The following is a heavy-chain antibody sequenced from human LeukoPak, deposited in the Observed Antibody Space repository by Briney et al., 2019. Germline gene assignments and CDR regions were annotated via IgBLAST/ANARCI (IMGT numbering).Heavy chain of an antibody. CDR2: ISYDGSNK. J-gene: IGHJ3*02. CDR3: AKDWRYNWNSPDAFDI. D-gene: IGHD1-1*01. Sequence: GGSLRLSCAASGFTFSSYGMHWVRQAPGKGLEWVAVISYDGSNKYYADSVKGRFTISRDNSKNTLSLQMNSLRAEDTAVYYCAKDWRYNWNSPDAFDIWGQGTMVTVSS. V-gene: IGHV3-30*18. CDR1: GFTFSSYG.